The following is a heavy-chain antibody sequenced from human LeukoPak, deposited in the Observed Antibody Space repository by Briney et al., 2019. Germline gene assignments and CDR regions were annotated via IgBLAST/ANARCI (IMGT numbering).Heavy chain of an antibody. Sequence: EASETVSFKPSVYTFPRYTISLVRLAPRQGLEWMGWIIAYNGSTDYAPYLQSRVTITADTPTNTAYMELRGLSSDDTAVYYCARVVVVGDNYFDYWGQGTLVTVSS. D-gene: IGHD2-15*01. V-gene: IGHV1-18*01. CDR3: ARVVVVGDNYFDY. J-gene: IGHJ4*02. CDR2: IIAYNGST. CDR1: VYTFPRYT.